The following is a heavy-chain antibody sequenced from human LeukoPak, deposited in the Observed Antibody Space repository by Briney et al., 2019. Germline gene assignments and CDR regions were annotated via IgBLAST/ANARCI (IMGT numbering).Heavy chain of an antibody. Sequence: GGSLRLSCAASGFTFDDYAMHCVRQAPGKGLEWVSGISWNSGSIVYADSVKGRFTISRDNAKNSLYLQMNSLRAEDTALYYCAKAKSRWQTCFDYWGQGTLVTVSS. V-gene: IGHV3-9*01. CDR1: GFTFDDYA. D-gene: IGHD6-19*01. CDR2: ISWNSGSI. J-gene: IGHJ4*02. CDR3: AKAKSRWQTCFDY.